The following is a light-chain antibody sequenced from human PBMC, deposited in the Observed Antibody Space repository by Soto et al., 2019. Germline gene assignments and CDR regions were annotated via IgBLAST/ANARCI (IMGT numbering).Light chain of an antibody. CDR3: LQALQTPWT. CDR1: QSLLHSNGYNY. V-gene: IGKV2-28*01. Sequence: DIVMTQSPLSLPVTPGEPASISCRSSQSLLHSNGYNYLDWYLQKPGQSPQLLIYLGSNRASGVXDXFSGSGSGTDFTLKISRVEAEDVGVYYCLQALQTPWTFGQGTKVEIQ. CDR2: LGS. J-gene: IGKJ1*01.